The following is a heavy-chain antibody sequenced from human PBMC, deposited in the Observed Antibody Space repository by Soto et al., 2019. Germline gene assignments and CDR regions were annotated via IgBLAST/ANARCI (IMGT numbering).Heavy chain of an antibody. J-gene: IGHJ4*02. Sequence: LKISCQCSGYTFSNFWIGWVRQLPGKGLEWMGIIYPGGHETRYSPSFHGKVTISADKSINTAYLQWNSLEASDTAFYFCARSPRSSPYFDYWGQGALVTVSS. CDR3: ARSPRSSPYFDY. D-gene: IGHD6-13*01. V-gene: IGHV5-51*01. CDR2: IYPGGHET. CDR1: GYTFSNFW.